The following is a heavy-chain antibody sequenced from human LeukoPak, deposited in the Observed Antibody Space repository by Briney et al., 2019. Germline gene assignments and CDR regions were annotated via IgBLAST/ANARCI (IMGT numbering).Heavy chain of an antibody. Sequence: GGSLRLSCAASGITLSNYGMSWFRQAPGKGLEWFAGISDSGGSTNYADSVKGRFTISRDNPKNTLYLQMNSLRAEDTAVYFCAKRGVVIRVILVGFHKAAYYFESWGQGALVTVSS. V-gene: IGHV3-23*01. CDR2: ISDSGGST. J-gene: IGHJ4*02. CDR3: AKRGVVIRVILVGFHKAAYYFES. D-gene: IGHD3/OR15-3a*01. CDR1: GITLSNYG.